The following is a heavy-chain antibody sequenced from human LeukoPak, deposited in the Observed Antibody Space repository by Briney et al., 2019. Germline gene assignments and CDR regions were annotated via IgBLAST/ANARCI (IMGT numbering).Heavy chain of an antibody. CDR1: GGSISSYY. V-gene: IGHV4-4*07. J-gene: IGHJ4*02. Sequence: SETLSLTCTVSGGSISSYYWSWIRQPAGTGLEWIGRIYTSGSTNYKPSLKSRVAMSVDTSKNQFSLELSSVTAADTAVYYCARTIAAVGGAFFDYWGQGTLVTVSS. CDR3: ARTIAAVGGAFFDY. D-gene: IGHD6-13*01. CDR2: IYTSGST.